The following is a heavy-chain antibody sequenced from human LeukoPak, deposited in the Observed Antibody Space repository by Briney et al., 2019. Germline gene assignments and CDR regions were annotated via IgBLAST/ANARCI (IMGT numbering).Heavy chain of an antibody. CDR1: GFTFDDYA. Sequence: GGSLRLSCAASGFTFDDYAMHWVRQAPGKGLEWVSLISWDGGSTYYADSVKGRFTISRDNSKNSLYLQMNSLRAEDTALYYCAKEGAVAGRGKNYFDYWSQGTLVTVSS. CDR3: AKEGAVAGRGKNYFDY. V-gene: IGHV3-43D*03. CDR2: ISWDGGST. J-gene: IGHJ4*02. D-gene: IGHD6-19*01.